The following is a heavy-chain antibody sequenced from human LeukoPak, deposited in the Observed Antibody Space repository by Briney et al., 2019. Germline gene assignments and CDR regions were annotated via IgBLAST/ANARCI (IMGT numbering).Heavy chain of an antibody. V-gene: IGHV1-18*01. D-gene: IGHD2-8*02. Sequence: ASVKVSCKTSGYSFASYGTSWGRQAPGQGLEWMGWISAYNGDTRYAQHLQGRVSLTTDLSTGTVFMELRSLTSDDTGLYYCARDTALIRTPGGPDSWGQGALVTVSS. J-gene: IGHJ5*02. CDR3: ARDTALIRTPGGPDS. CDR1: GYSFASYG. CDR2: ISAYNGDT.